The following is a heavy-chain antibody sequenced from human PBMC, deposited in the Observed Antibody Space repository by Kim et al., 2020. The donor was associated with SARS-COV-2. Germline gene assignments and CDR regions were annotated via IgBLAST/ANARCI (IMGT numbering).Heavy chain of an antibody. CDR1: GGSISSGGYY. J-gene: IGHJ2*01. Sequence: SETLSLTCTVSGGSISSGGYYWSWIRQHPGKGLEWIGYIYYSGSTYYNPSLKSRVTISVDTSKNQFSLKLSSVTAADTAVYYCARGRDGYNQPYWYFDLWGRGTLVTVSS. CDR3: ARGRDGYNQPYWYFDL. D-gene: IGHD5-12*01. CDR2: IYYSGST. V-gene: IGHV4-31*03.